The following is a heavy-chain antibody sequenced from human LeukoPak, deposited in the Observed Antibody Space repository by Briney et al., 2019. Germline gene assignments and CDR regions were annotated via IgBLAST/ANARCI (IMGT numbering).Heavy chain of an antibody. CDR3: ARALYGDYDLYYYYGMDV. CDR2: IIPILGIA. V-gene: IGHV1-69*04. Sequence: GASVKVSCKASGGTFSSYGITWVRQAPGQGLEWMGRIIPILGIANYAQKFQGRVTITADKSTSTVNMELSSLRSEDAAVYYCARALYGDYDLYYYYGMDVWGQGTTVTVSS. J-gene: IGHJ6*02. D-gene: IGHD4-17*01. CDR1: GGTFSSYG.